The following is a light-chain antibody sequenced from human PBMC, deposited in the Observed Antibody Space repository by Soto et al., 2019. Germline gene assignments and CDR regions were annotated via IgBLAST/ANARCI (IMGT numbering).Light chain of an antibody. Sequence: AIQMTQSPSSLSASVGDRVTITCRASQAIRHDLGWYQQKPGKAPQLLIYDASRVKTGVPSRFTASGSGTEFTLTINTLQADDSATYFCQHYNGYPYTFGPGTKVEIK. J-gene: IGKJ2*01. CDR3: QHYNGYPYT. CDR2: DAS. CDR1: QAIRHD. V-gene: IGKV1-13*02.